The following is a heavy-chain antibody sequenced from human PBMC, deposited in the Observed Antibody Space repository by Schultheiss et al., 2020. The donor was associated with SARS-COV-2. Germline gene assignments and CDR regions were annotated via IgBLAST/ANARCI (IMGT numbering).Heavy chain of an antibody. CDR1: GGSFSAYY. J-gene: IGHJ1*01. Sequence: SETLSLTCAVYGGSFSAYYWSWIRQPPGKGLEWIGEINHSGSTNYNPSLKSRVAISVDTSKNQFSLKLSSVTAADTAVYYCARNEVAAAPAGYFQHWGQGTLVTVSS. V-gene: IGHV4-34*01. CDR2: INHSGST. CDR3: ARNEVAAAPAGYFQH. D-gene: IGHD6-13*01.